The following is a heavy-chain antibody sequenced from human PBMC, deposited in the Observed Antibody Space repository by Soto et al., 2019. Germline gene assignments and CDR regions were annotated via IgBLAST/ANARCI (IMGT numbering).Heavy chain of an antibody. CDR2: ISWSGGNI. CDR3: AKEIIVGATPSADAFDM. CDR1: GFTFDDYA. D-gene: IGHD1-26*01. V-gene: IGHV3-9*01. Sequence: EVQLVESGGGLVQPGRSLRLSCAASGFTFDDYAMHWVRQVSGKGLEWVSGISWSGGNIGYADSVKGRFTISRDNAKNSLHLQTNSLRAEETALYYCAKEIIVGATPSADAFDMWGQGTMVTVSS. J-gene: IGHJ3*02.